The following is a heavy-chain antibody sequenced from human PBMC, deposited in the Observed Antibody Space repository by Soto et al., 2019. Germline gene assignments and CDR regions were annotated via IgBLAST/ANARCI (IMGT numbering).Heavy chain of an antibody. J-gene: IGHJ4*02. D-gene: IGHD2-15*01. CDR2: INHSGST. CDR1: GGSFSGYY. CDR3: AKDGTHCSGGSCYLFDY. Sequence: PSETLSLTCAVYGGSFSGYYWTWIRQPPGTGLEWIGEINHSGSTNYNPSLKSRFTISRDNSKNTLYLQMNSLRVEDTAVYYCAKDGTHCSGGSCYLFDYWGQGTLVTVSS. V-gene: IGHV4-34*01.